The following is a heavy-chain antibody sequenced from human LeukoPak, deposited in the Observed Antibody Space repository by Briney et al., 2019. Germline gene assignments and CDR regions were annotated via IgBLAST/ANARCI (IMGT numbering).Heavy chain of an antibody. D-gene: IGHD5-24*01. J-gene: IGHJ6*03. CDR1: GFTFSSYA. CDR3: AKAGRDGYKLYYYYYMDV. Sequence: PGGSLRLSCAASGFTFSSYAMSWVRQAPGKGLEWVSAISGSGGSTYYADSVKGRFTISRDNSKNTLYLQMNSLRAEDTAVYYCAKAGRDGYKLYYYYYMDVWGKGTTVTVSS. CDR2: ISGSGGST. V-gene: IGHV3-23*01.